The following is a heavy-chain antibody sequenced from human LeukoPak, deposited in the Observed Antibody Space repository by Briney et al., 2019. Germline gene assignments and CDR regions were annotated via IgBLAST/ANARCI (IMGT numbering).Heavy chain of an antibody. CDR2: INHSGIS. J-gene: IGHJ4*02. D-gene: IGHD1-14*01. V-gene: IGHV4-34*01. CDR1: GGFFRHSY. Sequence: PSESLSLTCAVWGGFFRHSYWNWVRQPPGKGREGIGEINHSGISSYKPSLSSRVTMSQDTSKNHFSLKLASATAADTAVYYRVRGPDHAKVGYWGQGTPVTVSS. CDR3: VRGPDHAKVGY.